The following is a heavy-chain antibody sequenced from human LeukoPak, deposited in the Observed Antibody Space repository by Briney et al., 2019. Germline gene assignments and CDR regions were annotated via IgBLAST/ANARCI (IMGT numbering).Heavy chain of an antibody. D-gene: IGHD6-19*01. Sequence: GGSLRLSCAASGFTFSSYSMNWVRQAPGKGLEWVSSISSSSSYIYYADSVKGRFTISRDNAKNSLYLQMNSLRAEDTAFYYCARGLVAVAGTGDYWGQGTLVTVSS. CDR3: ARGLVAVAGTGDY. CDR1: GFTFSSYS. J-gene: IGHJ4*02. CDR2: ISSSSSYI. V-gene: IGHV3-21*04.